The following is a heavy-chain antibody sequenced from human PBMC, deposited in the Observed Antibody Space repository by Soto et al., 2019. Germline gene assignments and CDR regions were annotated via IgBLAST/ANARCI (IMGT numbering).Heavy chain of an antibody. D-gene: IGHD5-12*01. V-gene: IGHV3-74*01. CDR3: AKGYSGYDYAN. Sequence: PGGSLRLSCAASGFTFSSYWVHWVRQAPGKGLVWVSRINSDGRSTTYADSVKGRFTISRDNAKNTLYLQMNSLSAEDTAVYFCAKGYSGYDYANWGQGSLVTVSS. J-gene: IGHJ4*02. CDR2: INSDGRST. CDR1: GFTFSSYW.